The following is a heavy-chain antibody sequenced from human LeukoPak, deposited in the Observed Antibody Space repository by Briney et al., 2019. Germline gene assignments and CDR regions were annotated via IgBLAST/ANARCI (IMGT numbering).Heavy chain of an antibody. CDR1: GFTFSGYR. J-gene: IGHJ4*02. D-gene: IGHD1-26*01. Sequence: GGSLRLSCAASGFTFSGYRMNWVRQAPGKGLEWVAYIKQDGSEKYYVDSVKGRFTISRDNAKNSLYLQMNSLGAEDTAVYYGASGRPFDYWGQGTLVTVSS. CDR3: ASGRPFDY. CDR2: IKQDGSEK. V-gene: IGHV3-7*01.